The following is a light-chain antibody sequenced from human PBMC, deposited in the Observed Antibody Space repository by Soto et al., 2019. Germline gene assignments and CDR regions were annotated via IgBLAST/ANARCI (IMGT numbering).Light chain of an antibody. V-gene: IGKV3-20*01. CDR1: QYINTR. CDR3: QVYGRSPLNLT. CDR2: QTS. Sequence: EIVLTQSPATLSSFPGDRVTLSCRASQYINTRLAWYQHRPGQAPRLLIYQTSIRAAGIPARFSASGSGTDFTLTISRLESEDFEVYYCQVYGRSPLNLTFGPGTKVDIK. J-gene: IGKJ1*01.